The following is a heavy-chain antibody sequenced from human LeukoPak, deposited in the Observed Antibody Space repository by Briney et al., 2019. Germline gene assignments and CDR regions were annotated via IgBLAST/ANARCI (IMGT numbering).Heavy chain of an antibody. J-gene: IGHJ4*02. CDR2: ISGSGAST. V-gene: IGHV3-23*01. Sequence: GGSLRLSCAASGFTFSSNAMSWVRQAPGKGLELVSSISGSGASTYYADSVKGRFTIYRDNSKNTLYLQMNSLSAEDTAIYYCAKDVGSSITARRAFDYWGQGSLVTVSS. D-gene: IGHD6-6*01. CDR3: AKDVGSSITARRAFDY. CDR1: GFTFSSNA.